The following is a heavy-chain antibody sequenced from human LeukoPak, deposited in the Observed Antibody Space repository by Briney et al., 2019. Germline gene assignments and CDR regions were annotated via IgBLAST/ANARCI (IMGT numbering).Heavy chain of an antibody. Sequence: GASVKVSCKASGYTFTSYDINWVRQATGQGLEWMGWMSPNSGNTGYAQKFQGRVTITRNTSISTAYMELSSLRSEDTAVYYCARVGSRNWFDPWGQGTLVTVSS. J-gene: IGHJ5*02. D-gene: IGHD2-15*01. CDR3: ARVGSRNWFDP. V-gene: IGHV1-8*03. CDR1: GYTFTSYD. CDR2: MSPNSGNT.